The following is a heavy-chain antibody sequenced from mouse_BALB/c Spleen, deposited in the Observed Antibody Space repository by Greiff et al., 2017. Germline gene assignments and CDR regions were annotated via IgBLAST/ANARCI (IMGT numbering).Heavy chain of an antibody. CDR2: ISSGGSYT. J-gene: IGHJ4*01. D-gene: IGHD1-1*01. V-gene: IGHV5-9-3*01. Sequence: EVKLMESGGGLVKPGGSLKLSCAASGFTFSSYAMSWVRQTPEKRLEWVATISSGGSYTYYPDSVKGRFTISRDNAKNTLYLQMSSLRSEDTAMYYCARHYYGSSYYYAMDYWGQGTSVTVSS. CDR1: GFTFSSYA. CDR3: ARHYYGSSYYYAMDY.